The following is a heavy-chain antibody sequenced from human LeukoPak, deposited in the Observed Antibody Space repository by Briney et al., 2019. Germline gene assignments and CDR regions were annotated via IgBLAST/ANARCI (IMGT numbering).Heavy chain of an antibody. D-gene: IGHD1-26*01. CDR3: ARALVGAAHYGY. V-gene: IGHV1-46*01. Sequence: GASVKVSCKASGYTFTSYYMHWVRQAPGQGLEWMGIINPSGGSTSYAQKLQGRVTMTTDTSTSTAYMELRSLRSDDTAVYYCARALVGAAHYGYWGQGTLVTVSS. CDR1: GYTFTSYY. J-gene: IGHJ4*02. CDR2: INPSGGST.